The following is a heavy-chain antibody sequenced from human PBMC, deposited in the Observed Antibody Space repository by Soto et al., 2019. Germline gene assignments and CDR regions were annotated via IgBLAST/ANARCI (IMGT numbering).Heavy chain of an antibody. CDR1: GYTFTSYG. Sequence: ASVKVSCKASGYTFTSYGISWVRQAPGQGLEWMGWISVYNGNTNYAQKLQGRVTMTTDTSTSTAYMELRSLRSDDTAVYYCARGGPQKYYYYYMDVWGKGTTVTVSS. D-gene: IGHD1-26*01. J-gene: IGHJ6*03. V-gene: IGHV1-18*01. CDR2: ISVYNGNT. CDR3: ARGGPQKYYYYYMDV.